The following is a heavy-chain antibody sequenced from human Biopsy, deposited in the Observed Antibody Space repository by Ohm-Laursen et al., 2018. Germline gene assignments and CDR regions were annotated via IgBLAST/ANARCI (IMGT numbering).Heavy chain of an antibody. J-gene: IGHJ5*02. V-gene: IGHV3-23*01. CDR2: ISANGATS. CDR1: GFTFSDYY. CDR3: AKGGSITIFGVVINNCFDP. D-gene: IGHD3-3*01. Sequence: SLRLSCSASGFTFSDYYMNWIRQAPGKGPEWVSTISANGATSYYADSVKGRFTISRDNSKNTLYLQMNSVRADDTAIYYCAKGGSITIFGVVINNCFDPWGQGTRVTVSS.